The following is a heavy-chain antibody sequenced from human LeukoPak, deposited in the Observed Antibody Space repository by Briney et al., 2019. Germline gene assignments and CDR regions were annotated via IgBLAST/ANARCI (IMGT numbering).Heavy chain of an antibody. V-gene: IGHV3-23*01. CDR3: ARDPAAGLYGMDV. J-gene: IGHJ6*02. D-gene: IGHD6-13*01. CDR2: ISGSGDGT. Sequence: PGGSLRLSCAASGFTFSSYAMSWVRQAPGKGLEWVSAISGSGDGTYYADSVKGRFTISRDSSKNTLYLQMNSLRAEDTAVYYCARDPAAGLYGMDVWGQGTTVTVSS. CDR1: GFTFSSYA.